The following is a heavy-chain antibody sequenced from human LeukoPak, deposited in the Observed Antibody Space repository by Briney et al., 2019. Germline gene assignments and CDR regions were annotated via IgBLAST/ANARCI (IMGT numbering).Heavy chain of an antibody. Sequence: GXFDPEDGKTIYAQKFQGRVTMTEDTSTDTAYMELSSLRSEDTAVYYCATDISIAAAGTAFDYWGQGTLVTVSS. CDR2: FDPEDGKT. D-gene: IGHD6-13*01. V-gene: IGHV1-24*01. CDR3: ATDISIAAAGTAFDY. J-gene: IGHJ4*02.